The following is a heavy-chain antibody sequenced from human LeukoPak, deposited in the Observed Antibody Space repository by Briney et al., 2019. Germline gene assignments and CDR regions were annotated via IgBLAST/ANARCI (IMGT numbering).Heavy chain of an antibody. CDR2: IFYSGST. CDR1: GGSISTSNYY. D-gene: IGHD3/OR15-3a*01. Sequence: SETLSLTCTVSGGSISTSNYYWGWIRQPPGKGLEWIGNIFYSGSTYYSPSLKSQVSISIDTSKNQFSPRLTSVTAADTAVYYCARQTGSGLFILPGGQGTLVTVSS. J-gene: IGHJ4*02. CDR3: ARQTGSGLFILP. V-gene: IGHV4-39*01.